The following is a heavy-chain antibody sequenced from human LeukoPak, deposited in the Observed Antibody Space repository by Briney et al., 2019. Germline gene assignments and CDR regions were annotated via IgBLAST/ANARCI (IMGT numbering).Heavy chain of an antibody. CDR1: GFTFSSYA. J-gene: IGHJ4*02. CDR3: AKDGVNWGCVDY. V-gene: IGHV3-23*01. D-gene: IGHD7-27*01. Sequence: GGSLRLSCAASGFTFSSYAMSWVRQAPGKGLEWVSAISGSGGSTCYADSVKGRFTISRDNSKNTLYLQMNSLRAEDTAVYYCAKDGVNWGCVDYWGQGTLVTVSS. CDR2: ISGSGGST.